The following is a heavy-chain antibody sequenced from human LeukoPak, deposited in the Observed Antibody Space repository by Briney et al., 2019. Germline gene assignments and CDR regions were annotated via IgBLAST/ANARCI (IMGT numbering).Heavy chain of an antibody. Sequence: SETLSLTCTVSGGSISSYYWSWIRQPPGKGLEWVAYIYSSGSTNYNPSLKSRLTISIDTSKKQFSLKLSSVTAADTAVYYCARDAVYGYSSSWYYFDYWGQGTLVTVSS. V-gene: IGHV4-59*01. CDR1: GGSISSYY. CDR3: ARDAVYGYSSSWYYFDY. D-gene: IGHD6-13*01. J-gene: IGHJ4*02. CDR2: IYSSGST.